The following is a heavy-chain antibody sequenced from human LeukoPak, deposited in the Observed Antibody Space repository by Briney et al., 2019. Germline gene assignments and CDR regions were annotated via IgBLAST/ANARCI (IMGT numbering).Heavy chain of an antibody. V-gene: IGHV3-23*01. CDR2: IGASGDNI. CDR3: ATQSPDYGSFNI. D-gene: IGHD4/OR15-4a*01. CDR1: GFTFHNYA. Sequence: GGPLRLSCEASGFTFHNYAMAWVRQAPGKGLEYVSSIGASGDNIYYGGSVKGRFTISRDNSKNTLFLQMNSLRAEDTALYYCATQSPDYGSFNIWGQGTKVTVSS. J-gene: IGHJ3*02.